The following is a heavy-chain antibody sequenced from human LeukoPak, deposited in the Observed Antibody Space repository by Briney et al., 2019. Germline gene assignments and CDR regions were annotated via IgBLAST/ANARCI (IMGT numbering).Heavy chain of an antibody. CDR2: ISSSSSSI. J-gene: IGHJ5*02. V-gene: IGHV3-21*01. CDR3: ARDRGTSGYLP. CDR1: GFTFSSYS. Sequence: GGSLRLSCAASGFTFSSYSMNWVRQAPGKGLEWVSSISSSSSSIYYADSVQGRFTISRDNAKNSLYLQMSSLRDEDTAVYYCARDRGTSGYLPWGQGTLVTVSS. D-gene: IGHD3-22*01.